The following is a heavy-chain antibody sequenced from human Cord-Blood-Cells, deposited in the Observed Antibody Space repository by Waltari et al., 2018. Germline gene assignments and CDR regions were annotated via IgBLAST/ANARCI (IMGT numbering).Heavy chain of an antibody. CDR1: GYTFTSYA. V-gene: IGHV1-3*01. D-gene: IGHD3-10*01. CDR2: INAGKGNT. J-gene: IGHJ6*03. Sequence: QVQLVQSGAEVKKPGASVKVSCKASGYTFTSYAMHWVRQAPGQRLEWMGWINAGKGNTKYSQKFQGRVTITRDTSASTAYMELSSLRSEDTAVYYCARDGLSGGSGSYYYYYYMDVWGKGTTVTVSS. CDR3: ARDGLSGGSGSYYYYYYMDV.